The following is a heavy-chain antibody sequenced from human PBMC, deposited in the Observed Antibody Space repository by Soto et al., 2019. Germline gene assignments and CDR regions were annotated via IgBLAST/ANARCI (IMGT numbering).Heavy chain of an antibody. V-gene: IGHV1-69*01. CDR3: AKDPSSSWYSFYDY. D-gene: IGHD6-13*01. CDR1: GGTFSSYA. CDR2: IIPIFGTA. Sequence: QVQLVQSGAEVKKPGSSVKVSCKASGGTFSSYAISWVRQAPGQGLEWMGGIIPIFGTANYAQKFQGRVTITADESTSTAYMELSSLRSEDTAVYYCAKDPSSSWYSFYDYWGQGTLVTVSS. J-gene: IGHJ4*02.